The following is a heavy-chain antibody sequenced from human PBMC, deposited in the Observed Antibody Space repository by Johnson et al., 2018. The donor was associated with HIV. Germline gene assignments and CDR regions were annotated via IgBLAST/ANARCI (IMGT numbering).Heavy chain of an antibody. V-gene: IGHV3-30*19. CDR3: ARQQQLVRSGTFDL. Sequence: QVQLVESGGGVVQPGRSLRLSCAASGFTFSGYAMHWVRQAPGKGLEWVAVISYDGSNKYYADSVKGRFTISRDNSKNTLYLQMNTLRPEDTAVYYCARQQQLVRSGTFDLWGPGTMVTVS. CDR2: ISYDGSNK. D-gene: IGHD6-13*01. CDR1: GFTFSGYA. J-gene: IGHJ3*01.